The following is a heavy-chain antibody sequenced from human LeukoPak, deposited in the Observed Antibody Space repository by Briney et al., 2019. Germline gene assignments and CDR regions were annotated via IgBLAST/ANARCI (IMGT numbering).Heavy chain of an antibody. V-gene: IGHV3-30*02. J-gene: IGHJ4*02. CDR2: IRYDGSNK. CDR3: ARDARITMIVVVITSELDY. D-gene: IGHD3-22*01. CDR1: GFTFSSYG. Sequence: GGSLRLSCAASGFTFSSYGMHWVRQAPGKGLEWVAFIRYDGSNKYYADSVKGRFTISRDNSKNTLYLQMNSLRAEDTAVYYCARDARITMIVVVITSELDYWGQGTLVTVSS.